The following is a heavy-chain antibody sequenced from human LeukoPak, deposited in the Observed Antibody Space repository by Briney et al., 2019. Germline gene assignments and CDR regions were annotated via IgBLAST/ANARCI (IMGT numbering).Heavy chain of an antibody. CDR2: IYYSGST. V-gene: IGHV4-59*01. Sequence: SETLSLTCTVSGGSISSYYWSWIRQPPGKGLEWIGYIYYSGSTNYNPSLKSRVTISVDTSKNQFSLKLSSVTAADTAVYYCARVPGYSSSWYVSGYYGMDVWAKGPRSPSP. CDR1: GGSISSYY. J-gene: IGHJ6*02. CDR3: ARVPGYSSSWYVSGYYGMDV. D-gene: IGHD6-13*01.